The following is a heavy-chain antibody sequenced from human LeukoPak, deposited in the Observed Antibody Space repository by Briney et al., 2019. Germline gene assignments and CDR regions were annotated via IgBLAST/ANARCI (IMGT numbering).Heavy chain of an antibody. D-gene: IGHD1-26*01. CDR1: GFTVSSNY. CDR2: IYSGGST. V-gene: IGHV3-53*01. J-gene: IGHJ4*02. CDR3: ARSHSGSYPVSFDY. Sequence: GGSRRLSCAASGFTVSSNYMSWVRQAPGKGREWVSVIYSGGSTYYADPVKGRFTISRDNSKNTLYLQMNSLRAEDTAVYYCARSHSGSYPVSFDYWGQGTLVTVSS.